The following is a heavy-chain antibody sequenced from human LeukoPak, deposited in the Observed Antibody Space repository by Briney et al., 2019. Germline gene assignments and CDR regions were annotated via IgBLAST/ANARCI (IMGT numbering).Heavy chain of an antibody. V-gene: IGHV1-46*01. J-gene: IGHJ4*02. Sequence: ASVKVSCKASGYTFTSYYMHWARQAPGQGLEWMGIINPSGGSTSYAQKFQGRVTMTRDTSTSTVYMELSSLRSEDTAVYYCARGSNYYDSSGYPESFDYWGQGTLVTVSS. CDR1: GYTFTSYY. D-gene: IGHD3-22*01. CDR3: ARGSNYYDSSGYPESFDY. CDR2: INPSGGST.